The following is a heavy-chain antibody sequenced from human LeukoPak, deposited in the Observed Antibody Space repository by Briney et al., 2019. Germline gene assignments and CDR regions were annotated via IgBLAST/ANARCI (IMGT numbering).Heavy chain of an antibody. CDR2: VTHEGRI. CDR1: GGSFSGSY. D-gene: IGHD4-17*01. Sequence: PSETLSLTCAVYGGSFSGSYWNWIRQPPGKGLQWIGEVTHEGRINYNPSLRGRVTISVDTSMNQFSLRLTSVTAADTAVYYCATIYGDFSDFDSWAQGTLVTLSS. CDR3: ATIYGDFSDFDS. J-gene: IGHJ4*02. V-gene: IGHV4-34*01.